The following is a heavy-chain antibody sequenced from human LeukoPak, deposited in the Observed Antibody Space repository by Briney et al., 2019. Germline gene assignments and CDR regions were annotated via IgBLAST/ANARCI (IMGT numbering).Heavy chain of an antibody. V-gene: IGHV3-7*02. CDR3: AKASYSSSWYVVDY. CDR1: GFTFSSYW. Sequence: GGSLRLSCTASGFTFSSYWMNWVRQAPGKGLEWVANIKEDGSEKYYVDSVKGRFTVSRDNSKNTLYLQMNSLRAEDTAVYYCAKASYSSSWYVVDYWGQGTLVTVSS. CDR2: IKEDGSEK. D-gene: IGHD6-13*01. J-gene: IGHJ4*02.